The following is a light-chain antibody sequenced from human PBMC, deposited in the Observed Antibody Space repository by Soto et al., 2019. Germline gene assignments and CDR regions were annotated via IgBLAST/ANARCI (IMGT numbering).Light chain of an antibody. CDR3: QQYGSSPTWT. J-gene: IGKJ1*01. CDR2: GAS. Sequence: ESVLTPSPGTLSLSPVQRATLSCRASQSVNSNYLAWYQQKPGQAPRLLIYGASTRATGIPDRFSGSGSGTDFTLTISRLEPEDSAVYYCQQYGSSPTWTFGQGTKVDI. V-gene: IGKV3-20*01. CDR1: QSVNSNY.